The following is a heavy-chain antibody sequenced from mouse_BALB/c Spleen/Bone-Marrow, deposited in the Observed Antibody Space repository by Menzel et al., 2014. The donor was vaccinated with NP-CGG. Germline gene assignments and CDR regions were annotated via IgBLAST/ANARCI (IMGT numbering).Heavy chain of an antibody. J-gene: IGHJ2*01. Sequence: EVQRVESGGGLVKPGGSLKLSYAASGFAFSSYDMSWVRQTPEKRLEWVAYISSGGGSTYYPDTVKGRFTISRDNAKNTLYLQMSSLKSEDTAMYYCAREVLRDYFDYWGQGTTLTVSS. CDR1: GFAFSSYD. D-gene: IGHD1-1*01. CDR2: ISSGGGST. CDR3: AREVLRDYFDY. V-gene: IGHV5-12-1*01.